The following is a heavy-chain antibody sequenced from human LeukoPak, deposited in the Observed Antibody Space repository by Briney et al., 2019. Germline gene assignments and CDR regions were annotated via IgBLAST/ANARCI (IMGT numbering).Heavy chain of an antibody. J-gene: IGHJ4*02. CDR3: ARFRSRSSGYIPPFDF. CDR1: GYTFTGYY. Sequence: ASVKVSCKASGYTFTGYYIHWVRQAPGQGLEWMGWINPDSGVTNYAQKFQGRVTMTRDTSISTAYMELSRLTSDDTAVYYCARFRSRSSGYIPPFDFWGQGTLVTVSS. CDR2: INPDSGVT. D-gene: IGHD6-13*01. V-gene: IGHV1-2*02.